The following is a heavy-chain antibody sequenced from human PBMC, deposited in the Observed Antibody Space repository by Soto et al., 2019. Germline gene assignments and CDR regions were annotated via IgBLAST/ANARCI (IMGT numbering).Heavy chain of an antibody. V-gene: IGHV3-33*01. CDR1: GFTFSSYG. CDR3: ARDRVYDFWSGYYGYYYYGMDV. D-gene: IGHD3-3*01. Sequence: PGGSLRLSCAASGFTFSSYGMHWVSQAPGKGLEWVAVIWYDGSNKYYADSVKGRFTISRDNSKNTLYLQMNSLRAEDTAVYYCARDRVYDFWSGYYGYYYYGMDVWGQGTTVTVSS. J-gene: IGHJ6*02. CDR2: IWYDGSNK.